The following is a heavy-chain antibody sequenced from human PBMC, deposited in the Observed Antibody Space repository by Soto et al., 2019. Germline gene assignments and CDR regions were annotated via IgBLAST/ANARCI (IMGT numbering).Heavy chain of an antibody. CDR1: GFTFSSYA. CDR3: AKDYYGSGSIFDY. V-gene: IGHV3-23*01. J-gene: IGHJ4*02. CDR2: ISGSGGST. Sequence: LRLXCAASGFTFSSYAMSWVRQAPGKGLEWVSAISGSGGSTYYADSVKGRFTISRDNSKNTLYLQMNSLRAEDTAVYYCAKDYYGSGSIFDYWGQGPLVTVSS. D-gene: IGHD3-10*01.